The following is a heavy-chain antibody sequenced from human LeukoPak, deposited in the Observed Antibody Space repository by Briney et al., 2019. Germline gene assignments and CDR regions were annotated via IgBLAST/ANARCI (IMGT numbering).Heavy chain of an antibody. J-gene: IGHJ3*01. Sequence: GTSLRLSCAVSGFTFSGFWMSWSRQAPGKGLEWVASINSDGSEGYYADVVKGRFTISRDNAKNSLYLQINSLRAEDTAVYYCARSSYSSSSSVWGQGTMVTVSS. CDR3: ARSSYSSSSSV. V-gene: IGHV3-7*03. D-gene: IGHD6-6*01. CDR1: GFTFSGFW. CDR2: INSDGSEG.